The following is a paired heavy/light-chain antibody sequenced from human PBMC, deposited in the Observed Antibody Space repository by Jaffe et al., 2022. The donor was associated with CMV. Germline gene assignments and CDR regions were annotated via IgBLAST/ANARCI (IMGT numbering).Light chain of an antibody. CDR2: DTS. CDR3: QQRNNWTPGYT. J-gene: IGKJ2*01. Sequence: EIVLTQSPATLSLSPGERATLSCRASQSVTTYLVWYQQKPGQAPRLISQDTSDRATGVPARFSASGSGTDFTLTISSLEPEDSAVYYCQQRNNWTPGYTFGQGTKLEI. CDR1: QSVTTY. V-gene: IGKV3-11*01.
Heavy chain of an antibody. Sequence: EVQLVESGGGLVKPGGSLRLSCAASGFTFTNAWMSWVRQAPGKGLEWVGHITGRADGGTIEFAAPVKGRFTISRDDSTNTFSLQMRSLKTEDTAVYYCTTDGGLRHRPLFDKWGQGTLVTVSS. CDR2: ITGRADGGTI. V-gene: IGHV3-15*01. CDR1: GFTFTNAW. CDR3: TTDGGLRHRPLFDK. J-gene: IGHJ4*02. D-gene: IGHD3-16*01.